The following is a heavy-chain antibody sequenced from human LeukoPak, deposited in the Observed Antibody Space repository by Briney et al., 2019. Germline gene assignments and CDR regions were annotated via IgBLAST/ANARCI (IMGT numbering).Heavy chain of an antibody. Sequence: SETLSLTCAVYGGSFSGYYWSCIRQPPGKGLEWIGEINHSGSTNYNPSLKSRVTISVDTSKNQFSLKLSSVTAADTAVYYCARGHIAAARSWFDPWGQGTLVTVSS. CDR3: ARGHIAAARSWFDP. CDR1: GGSFSGYY. D-gene: IGHD6-13*01. CDR2: INHSGST. J-gene: IGHJ5*02. V-gene: IGHV4-34*01.